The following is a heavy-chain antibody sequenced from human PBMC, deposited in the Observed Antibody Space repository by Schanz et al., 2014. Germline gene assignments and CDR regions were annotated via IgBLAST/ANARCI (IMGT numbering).Heavy chain of an antibody. J-gene: IGHJ2*01. CDR2: VSFDGTTK. D-gene: IGHD3-10*01. V-gene: IGHV3-30*04. CDR3: ATVGSETYSIYWYFDL. CDR1: GFTFRAYA. Sequence: QAQLVESGGGVVQPGRSLRLSCAASGFTFRAYAMHWVRQAPGKGLEWVALVSFDGTTKYYADSVKGRFTISRDNSKNTLFLQMNSLRPEDTAVYYCATVGSETYSIYWYFDLWGRGTLVTVSS.